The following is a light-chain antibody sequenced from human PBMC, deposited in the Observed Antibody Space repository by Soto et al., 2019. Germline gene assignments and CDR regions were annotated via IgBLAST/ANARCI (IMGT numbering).Light chain of an antibody. CDR2: VGTGGLVG. CDR3: GAAVGATSSWV. J-gene: IGLJ3*02. V-gene: IGLV9-49*01. CDR1: SGCSNCK. Sequence: QLVLTQPPSASASLGASVTLTCTLSSGCSNCKVDWYQQRPGQGPRFVMRVGTGGLVGSKGEGFPDRFSVLGSGLNRYLTSKNIQEEDESDYNWGAAVGATSSWVFGGGTKVTVL.